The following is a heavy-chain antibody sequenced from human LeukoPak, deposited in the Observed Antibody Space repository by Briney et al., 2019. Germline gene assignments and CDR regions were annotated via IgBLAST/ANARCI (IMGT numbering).Heavy chain of an antibody. CDR3: ARDNPPDY. Sequence: GGSLRLSCVASGFTFSSSWMSWVRQAPGKGLEWVANIEQDGSEKSYVESVRGRFTISRDNAKNSLYLQLNSLRAEDTALYYCARDNPPDYWGQGTLVTVS. J-gene: IGHJ4*02. V-gene: IGHV3-7*03. CDR2: IEQDGSEK. CDR1: GFTFSSSW.